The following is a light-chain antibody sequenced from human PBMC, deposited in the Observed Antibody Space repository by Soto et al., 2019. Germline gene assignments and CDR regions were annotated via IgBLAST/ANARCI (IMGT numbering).Light chain of an antibody. J-gene: IGKJ1*01. CDR2: GAS. V-gene: IGKV3-15*01. Sequence: EIVMTQSPDTLYVSPGEGATLSCRASQSVRTKLAWYQQKAGQAPRLLIYGASTRATGIPDRFSGSGSGTEFTLTISSLQSEDFAVYYCQQYGSSGTFGQGTKV. CDR1: QSVRTK. CDR3: QQYGSSGT.